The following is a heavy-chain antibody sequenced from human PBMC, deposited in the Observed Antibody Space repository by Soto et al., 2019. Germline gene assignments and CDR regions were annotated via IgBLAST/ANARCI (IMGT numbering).Heavy chain of an antibody. CDR1: GGSFSGYY. Sequence: TLSLTCAVYGGSFSGYYWSWIRQPPGKGLEWIGEINHSGSTNYNPSLKSRVTISVDTSKNQFSLKLSSVTAADTAVYYCARGGRITMVRGVIVKSTYYYYMDVWGKGTTVTVSS. CDR3: ARGGRITMVRGVIVKSTYYYYMDV. V-gene: IGHV4-34*01. CDR2: INHSGST. J-gene: IGHJ6*03. D-gene: IGHD3-10*01.